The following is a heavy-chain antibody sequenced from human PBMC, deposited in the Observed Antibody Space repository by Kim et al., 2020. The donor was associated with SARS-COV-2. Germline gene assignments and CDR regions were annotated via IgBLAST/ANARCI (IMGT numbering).Heavy chain of an antibody. J-gene: IGHJ4*02. D-gene: IGHD6-13*01. CDR3: ARMSASIVAADY. V-gene: IGHV2-70*11. CDR2: IDWDDDK. Sequence: SGFSLSTSGMCVSWIRQPPGKALEWLARIDWDDDKYYSTSLKTRLTISKDTSKNQVVLTMTNMDPVDTATYYCARMSASIVAADYWGQGTLAT. CDR1: GFSLSTSGMC.